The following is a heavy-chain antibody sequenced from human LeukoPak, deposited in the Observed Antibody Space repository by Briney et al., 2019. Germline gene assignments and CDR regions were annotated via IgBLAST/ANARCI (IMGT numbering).Heavy chain of an antibody. CDR3: ARDPVVPAASGSYYYYGMDV. V-gene: IGHV3-21*01. D-gene: IGHD2-2*01. CDR1: GFTFSSYS. Sequence: GGSLRLSCAASGFTFSSYSMNWVRQAPGKGLEWVSSISSSSSYIYYADSVKGRFTIYRDNAKNSLYLQMNTLRAEDTAVYYCARDPVVPAASGSYYYYGMDVWGQGTTVTVSS. CDR2: ISSSSSYI. J-gene: IGHJ6*02.